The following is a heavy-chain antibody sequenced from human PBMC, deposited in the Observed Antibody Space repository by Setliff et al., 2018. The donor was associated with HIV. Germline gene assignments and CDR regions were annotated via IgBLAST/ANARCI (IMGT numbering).Heavy chain of an antibody. J-gene: IGHJ5*02. CDR2: IYYSGTT. V-gene: IGHV4-39*01. CDR3: ARGDGDTMVRGVIIPNWFDP. D-gene: IGHD3-10*01. Sequence: SETLSLTCTVSGGSISSSNYYWGWIRQPPGKGLEWIGSIYYSGTTYYNPSLKSRLTISVDTSKNQFSLKLSSVTAADTAVYYCARGDGDTMVRGVIIPNWFDPWGQGTLVTVSS. CDR1: GGSISSSNYY.